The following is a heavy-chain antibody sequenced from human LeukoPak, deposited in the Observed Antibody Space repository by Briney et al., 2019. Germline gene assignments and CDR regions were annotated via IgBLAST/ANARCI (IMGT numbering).Heavy chain of an antibody. CDR1: GYTFTKYA. CDR2: INPNSGGT. D-gene: IGHD2-21*02. J-gene: IGHJ3*02. Sequence: ASVKVSCKASGYTFTKYAVNWVRQAPGQGLEWMGWINPNSGGTNYAQKFQGRVTMTRDTSISTAYMELSRLRSDDKAVYYCARDLGVVVTDNAFDIWGQGTMVTVSS. CDR3: ARDLGVVVTDNAFDI. V-gene: IGHV1-2*02.